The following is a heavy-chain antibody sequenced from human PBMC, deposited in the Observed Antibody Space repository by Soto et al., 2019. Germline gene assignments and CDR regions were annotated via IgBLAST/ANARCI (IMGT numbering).Heavy chain of an antibody. CDR3: ARRPATGARHFDY. CDR1: GGSFSGYY. Sequence: SETLSLTCAVYGGSFSGYYWSWIRQPPGRGLGWIGEINHSGSTNYNPSLKSRVTISVDTSKNQFSLKLSSVTAADTAVYYCARRPATGARHFDYWGQGTLVTVSS. D-gene: IGHD2-2*01. V-gene: IGHV4-34*01. CDR2: INHSGST. J-gene: IGHJ4*02.